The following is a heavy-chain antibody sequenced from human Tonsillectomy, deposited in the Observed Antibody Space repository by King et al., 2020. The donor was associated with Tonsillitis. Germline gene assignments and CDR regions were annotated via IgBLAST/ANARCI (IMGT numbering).Heavy chain of an antibody. D-gene: IGHD4-17*01. Sequence: VQLVESGGGLVQSGGSLRLSCAASGFTFSSYAMSWVRQAPGKGLEWVSGISGSGGTTYYADSVKGRFTISRDNSKNTVYLQMNSLRAEDTAVYYCAKDLSYGDCVSGEDYFDYWGQGTLVTVSS. V-gene: IGHV3-23*04. CDR1: GFTFSSYA. CDR3: AKDLSYGDCVSGEDYFDY. CDR2: ISGSGGTT. J-gene: IGHJ4*02.